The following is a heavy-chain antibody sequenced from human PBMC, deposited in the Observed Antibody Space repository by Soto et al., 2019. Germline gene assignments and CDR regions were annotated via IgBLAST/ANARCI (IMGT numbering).Heavy chain of an antibody. CDR1: GFSFSSYG. J-gene: IGHJ6*02. CDR2: ISFDGSNK. CDR3: ARRGLTPGGMDV. Sequence: PGGSLRLSCAASGFSFSSYGMHWVRQAPGEGLEWVAVISFDGSNKYYADSVKGRFTISRDNYKNTVYLQMNSLRAEDTAVYYCARRGLTPGGMDVWGQGTTVTVS. D-gene: IGHD3-10*01. V-gene: IGHV3-30*03.